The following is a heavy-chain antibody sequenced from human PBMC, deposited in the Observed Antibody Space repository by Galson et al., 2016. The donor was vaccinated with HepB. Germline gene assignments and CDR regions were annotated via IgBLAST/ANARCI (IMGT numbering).Heavy chain of an antibody. CDR1: GFTFSSYE. J-gene: IGHJ4*02. D-gene: IGHD3-9*01. Sequence: SLRLSCAASGFTFSSYEMNWVRQALGKGLEWVSYISSSGNTIYYADSVKGRFTISRDNAKNSLYLQMNSLRAEDTAVYYCAGYPGYFPGNWGQGTLVTVSS. CDR2: ISSSGNTI. V-gene: IGHV3-48*03. CDR3: AGYPGYFPGN.